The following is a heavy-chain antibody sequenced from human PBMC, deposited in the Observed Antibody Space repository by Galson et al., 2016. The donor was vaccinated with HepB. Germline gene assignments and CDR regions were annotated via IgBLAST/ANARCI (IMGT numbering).Heavy chain of an antibody. V-gene: IGHV4-59*01. CDR3: ARGVTGTPYFDF. Sequence: SETLSLTCTVSDGSISSYSWSWIRQSPGKGLECIGYIYKTGSTNYSPSLKSRVTISLDTSKNQFSLRLTSVTAADAAVYYCARGVTGTPYFDFWGQGTLVTVSS. CDR2: IYKTGST. D-gene: IGHD2-21*02. CDR1: DGSISSYS. J-gene: IGHJ4*02.